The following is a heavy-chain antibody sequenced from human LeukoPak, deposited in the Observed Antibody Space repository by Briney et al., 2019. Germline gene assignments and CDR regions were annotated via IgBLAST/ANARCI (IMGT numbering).Heavy chain of an antibody. CDR3: ARHTEATTYYFDY. D-gene: IGHD5-24*01. V-gene: IGHV5-51*01. CDR1: GYSFTSYW. Sequence: GESLRISCKGSGYSFTSYWIGWVRQMPGKGLEWMGIIYPGDSDTRYSPSFQGQVTISADKSISTAYLQWSSLKASDTAMYYCARHTEATTYYFDYWGQGTLVTVSS. J-gene: IGHJ4*02. CDR2: IYPGDSDT.